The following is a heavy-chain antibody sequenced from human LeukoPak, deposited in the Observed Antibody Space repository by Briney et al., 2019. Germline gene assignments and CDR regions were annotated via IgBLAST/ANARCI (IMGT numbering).Heavy chain of an antibody. Sequence: GGSLRLSCAASGFTFSAYWMNWVRQAPGKGLEWVANIKEDGTEKNYVDSVKGRFTISRDNVKKSLYLEMNSLRVEDTAVYYCARGRWSDYWGQGTQVTVSS. V-gene: IGHV3-7*01. D-gene: IGHD5-24*01. CDR1: GFTFSAYW. J-gene: IGHJ4*02. CDR2: IKEDGTEK. CDR3: ARGRWSDY.